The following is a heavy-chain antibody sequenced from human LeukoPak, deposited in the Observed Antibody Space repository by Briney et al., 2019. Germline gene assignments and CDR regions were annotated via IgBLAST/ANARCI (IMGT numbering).Heavy chain of an antibody. V-gene: IGHV1-18*01. CDR1: GYTFTSYG. D-gene: IGHD3-10*01. J-gene: IGHJ5*02. CDR3: ARDSPPPPHYGSAGPAKPRFTWFDP. Sequence: ASVKVSCKASGYTFTSYGISWVRQAPGQGLEWMGWISAYNGNTNYAQKLQGRVTMTTDTSTSTAYMELRSLRSDDTAVYYCARDSPPPPHYGSAGPAKPRFTWFDPWGQGTLVTVSS. CDR2: ISAYNGNT.